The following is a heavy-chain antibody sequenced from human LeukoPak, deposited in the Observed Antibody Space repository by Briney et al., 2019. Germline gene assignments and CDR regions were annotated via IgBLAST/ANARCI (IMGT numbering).Heavy chain of an antibody. Sequence: GGSLRLSCAASGFTFSSYEMSWVRQAPGKGLEWVSTISGSGGSTYYADSVKGRFTISRDNSKNTLYLQMNSLRGEDTAVHYCARYLGGSSYYFDYWGQGTLVTVSS. CDR1: GFTFSSYE. CDR2: ISGSGGST. J-gene: IGHJ4*02. V-gene: IGHV3-23*01. D-gene: IGHD4-23*01. CDR3: ARYLGGSSYYFDY.